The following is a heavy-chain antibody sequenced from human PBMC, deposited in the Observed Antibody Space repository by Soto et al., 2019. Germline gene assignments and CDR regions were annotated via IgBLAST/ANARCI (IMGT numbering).Heavy chain of an antibody. CDR3: ARGHYRRQWGDFHI. V-gene: IGHV3-30*03. CDR1: GFTFSSYG. J-gene: IGHJ3*02. Sequence: QVQLVESGGGVVQPGRSLRLSCAASGFTFSSYGMHWVRQAPGKGLEWVAFLSYDGNNNYYADSVRGRSTISRANSKHTLSLQMNSLQADDTAVYYCARGHYRRQWGDFHIWGEGTMVTVSS. D-gene: IGHD6-19*01. CDR2: LSYDGNNN.